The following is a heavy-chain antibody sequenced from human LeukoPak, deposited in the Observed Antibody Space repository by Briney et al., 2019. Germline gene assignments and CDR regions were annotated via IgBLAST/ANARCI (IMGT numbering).Heavy chain of an antibody. V-gene: IGHV3-23*01. D-gene: IGHD3-22*01. CDR1: GFTSSSFA. Sequence: GGSLTLSCAASGFTSSSFARSWVRHAAGKGLEWVSAISGSGAGTYYADSVKGRFTISRDNSKNTLYLQMTGLRAEDTAVYYCAKVLHYYDDNTSPGYWGRGTLVTVSS. CDR2: ISGSGAGT. J-gene: IGHJ4*02. CDR3: AKVLHYYDDNTSPGY.